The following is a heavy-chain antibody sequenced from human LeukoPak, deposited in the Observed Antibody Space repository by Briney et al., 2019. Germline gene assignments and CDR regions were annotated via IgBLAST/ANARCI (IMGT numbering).Heavy chain of an antibody. Sequence: NPGGSLRLSCAASGFTFSSYSMNWVRKAPGKGLEWVSSISSSSSFIYYTDSVKGRFTISRDNAKNSLYLQMNSLRAEDTAVYYCARDICSDGVCYYGMDVWGQGTTVTVSS. J-gene: IGHJ6*02. CDR3: ARDICSDGVCYYGMDV. V-gene: IGHV3-21*06. CDR2: ISSSSSFI. CDR1: GFTFSSYS. D-gene: IGHD2-8*01.